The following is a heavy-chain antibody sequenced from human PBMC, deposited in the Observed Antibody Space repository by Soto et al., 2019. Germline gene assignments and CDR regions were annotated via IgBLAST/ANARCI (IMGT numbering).Heavy chain of an antibody. D-gene: IGHD1-26*01. Sequence: GASVKVSCKASGYTFTSYGISCVRQAPGQGLEWMGWISAYNGNTNYAQKLQGRVTMTTDTSTSTAYMELRSLRSDDTAVYYCARDGLVGGSYSWFDPWGQGTLVTVSS. V-gene: IGHV1-18*01. CDR2: ISAYNGNT. CDR3: ARDGLVGGSYSWFDP. CDR1: GYTFTSYG. J-gene: IGHJ5*02.